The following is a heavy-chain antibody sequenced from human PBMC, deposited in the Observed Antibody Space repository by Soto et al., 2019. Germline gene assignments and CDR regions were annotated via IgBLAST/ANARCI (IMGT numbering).Heavy chain of an antibody. CDR3: ARDKITGLFDY. CDR2: INHSGST. Sequence: SETLSLTCAVYGGSFSGYYWTWIRQPPGTGLEWIGEINHSGSTNYNPSLKSRVTISLDTSKNQFSLKLTSVTAADTAVYYCARDKITGLFDYWGQGTLLTVSS. J-gene: IGHJ4*02. CDR1: GGSFSGYY. V-gene: IGHV4-34*01. D-gene: IGHD2-8*02.